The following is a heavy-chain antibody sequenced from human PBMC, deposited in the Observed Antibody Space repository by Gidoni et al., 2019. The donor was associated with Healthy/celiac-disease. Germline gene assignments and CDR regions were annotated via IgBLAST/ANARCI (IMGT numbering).Heavy chain of an antibody. CDR2: IYSGGST. CDR1: GFTVSSNY. V-gene: IGHV3-53*04. Sequence: EVQLVESGGGLVQPGGSLRLSCAASGFTVSSNYMSWVRQAQGKGLEWVSVIYSGGSTYYADSVKGRFTISRHKSKKTLYLQMNSLRAEDTAVYYCARGVAVAGTFDYWGQGTLVTVSS. D-gene: IGHD6-19*01. CDR3: ARGVAVAGTFDY. J-gene: IGHJ4*02.